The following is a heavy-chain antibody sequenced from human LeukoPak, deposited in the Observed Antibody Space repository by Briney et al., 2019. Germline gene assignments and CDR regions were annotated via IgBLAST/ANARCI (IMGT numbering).Heavy chain of an antibody. D-gene: IGHD6-13*01. CDR3: ARDRHGYFDY. J-gene: IGHJ4*02. CDR1: GFTFSDHY. V-gene: IGHV3-11*01. CDR2: ISHNGDTK. Sequence: GGSLRLSCAASGFTFSDHYMIWLRQAPGKGLESISYISHNGDTKYYADSVKGRLSVSRDNAKSSPYLEMNSLRVEDTAVYYCARDRHGYFDYWGQGTLVTVSS.